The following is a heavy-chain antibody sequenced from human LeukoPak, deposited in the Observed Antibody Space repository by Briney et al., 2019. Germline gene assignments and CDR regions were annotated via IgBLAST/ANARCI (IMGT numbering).Heavy chain of an antibody. D-gene: IGHD2-2*01. CDR3: ASAYCSSTSCYAPFGY. Sequence: GGSLRLSCAASGLTFSSYGMHWVRQAPGKGLEWVAVIWYDGSNKYYADSVKGRFTISRDNSKNTLYLQMNSLRAEDTAVYYCASAYCSSTSCYAPFGYWGQGTLVTVSS. V-gene: IGHV3-33*01. CDR1: GLTFSSYG. J-gene: IGHJ4*02. CDR2: IWYDGSNK.